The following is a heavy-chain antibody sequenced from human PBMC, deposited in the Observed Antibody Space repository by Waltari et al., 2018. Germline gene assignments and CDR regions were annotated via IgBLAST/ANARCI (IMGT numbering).Heavy chain of an antibody. CDR1: GFTFSSYG. D-gene: IGHD5-18*01. Sequence: QVQLVESGGGVVQPGRSLRLSCAASGFTFSSYGMHWVRQAPGKGLEWVAVISYDGSNKYYADSVKGRFTISRDNSKNTLYLQMNSLRAEDTAVYYCARDQYGYSYGLYYYYGMDVWGQGTTVTVSS. CDR2: ISYDGSNK. J-gene: IGHJ6*02. CDR3: ARDQYGYSYGLYYYYGMDV. V-gene: IGHV3-30-3*01.